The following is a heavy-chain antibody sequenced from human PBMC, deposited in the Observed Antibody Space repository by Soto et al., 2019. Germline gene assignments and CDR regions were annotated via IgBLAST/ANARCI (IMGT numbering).Heavy chain of an antibody. J-gene: IGHJ6*02. Sequence: QVQLVESGGGVVQPGRALRLSCRASGYTFSSYAMHSYHQTPGKGLEWVAVISYDGSNKYYADSVKGRFTISRDNSKNTLYLQMNSLRAEDTAVYYCARDPPMDVWGQGTTVTVSS. CDR1: GYTFSSYA. CDR2: ISYDGSNK. CDR3: ARDPPMDV. V-gene: IGHV3-30-3*01.